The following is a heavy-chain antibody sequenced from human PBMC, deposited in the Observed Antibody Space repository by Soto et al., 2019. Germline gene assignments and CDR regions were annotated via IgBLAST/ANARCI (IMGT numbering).Heavy chain of an antibody. CDR1: GFTFSSYW. V-gene: IGHV3-7*01. CDR2: IKQDGREK. J-gene: IGHJ6*03. Sequence: EVQLVESGGGLVQPGGSLRLSCAASGFTFSSYWMSWVRQAPGKGLEWVANIKQDGREKYYVDSVKARFTISRDNAKNSLYLQMKGLRAEDTAVYYCARMVYYDILTGYYNYYYYVDVWGKGTTVTVS. CDR3: ARMVYYDILTGYYNYYYYVDV. D-gene: IGHD3-9*01.